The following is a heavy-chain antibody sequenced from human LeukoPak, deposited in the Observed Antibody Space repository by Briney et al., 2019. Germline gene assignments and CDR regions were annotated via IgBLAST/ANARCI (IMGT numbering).Heavy chain of an antibody. D-gene: IGHD2-2*01. CDR1: GGSINSYY. CDR2: IYYSAST. J-gene: IGHJ4*02. V-gene: IGHV4-59*08. CDR3: ARHRGPAADFFCDY. Sequence: SETLSLTCAVSGGSINSYYWRWIRQPPGKGLEWIGHIYYSASTDYNPSLKSLVTISVDTSNNHFPLNLNSVTAADTAVYYCARHRGPAADFFCDYWGQGALVTVSS.